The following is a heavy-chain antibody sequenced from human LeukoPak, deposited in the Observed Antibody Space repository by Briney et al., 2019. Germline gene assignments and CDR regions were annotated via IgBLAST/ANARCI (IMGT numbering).Heavy chain of an antibody. J-gene: IGHJ4*02. Sequence: SETLSLTCTVSGGSMNNYYWSWIRQPPGKGLEWIGYIYYSGSTNYNPSLKSRVTISVDTSKNQFSLKLSSVTAADTAVYYCASPPSSWGQGTLVTVSS. CDR1: GGSMNNYY. D-gene: IGHD2-2*01. V-gene: IGHV4-59*08. CDR2: IYYSGST. CDR3: ASPPSS.